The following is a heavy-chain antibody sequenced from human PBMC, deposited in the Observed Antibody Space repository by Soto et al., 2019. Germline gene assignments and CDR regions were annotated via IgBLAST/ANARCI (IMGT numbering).Heavy chain of an antibody. D-gene: IGHD6-13*01. J-gene: IGHJ5*02. Sequence: EVQLLESGGGLVQPGGSLRLSCAASGFTFSSYDMSWVRQAPGKCLEWVPAISGSGGSTYYAASVTGRFTISRDNSKNTLDLQMNSLRAEDTAVYYCAKGSYSSSFTRFDPWVQGTMVTVSS. CDR2: ISGSGGST. V-gene: IGHV3-23*01. CDR3: AKGSYSSSFTRFDP. CDR1: GFTFSSYD.